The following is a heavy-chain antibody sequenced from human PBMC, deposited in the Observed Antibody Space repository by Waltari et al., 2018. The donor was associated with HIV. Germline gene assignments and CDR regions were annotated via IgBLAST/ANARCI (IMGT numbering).Heavy chain of an antibody. D-gene: IGHD2-15*01. CDR2: INPRGGST. J-gene: IGHJ6*02. CDR3: AGDRGGGYCSGANCYPEYYYYSGMDV. CDR1: GYTFTNYY. Sequence: QVQVVQSGAEVREPGASVKVSCKASGYTFTNYYIHWVRQAPGQGLEWMGIINPRGGSTAYAQNLQGRVTMTRDTSTSTVYRELRSRGSEETAVYYCAGDRGGGYCSGANCYPEYYYYSGMDVWGQGTTVTVSS. V-gene: IGHV1-46*01.